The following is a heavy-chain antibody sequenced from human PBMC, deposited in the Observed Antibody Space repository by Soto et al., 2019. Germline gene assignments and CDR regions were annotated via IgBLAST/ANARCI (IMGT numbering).Heavy chain of an antibody. V-gene: IGHV1-69*06. D-gene: IGHD2-2*01. CDR1: GGPFSSYA. CDR2: IIPIFGTA. Sequence: SVKVSCKSSGGPFSSYAMSWVRQAAGQGLEWMGGIIPIFGTANYAQKFQGRVTITADKSTSTAYMELSSLRSEDTAVYYCARSRPSGVVPAAMYYYGMDVWGQGTPVTVSS. CDR3: ARSRPSGVVPAAMYYYGMDV. J-gene: IGHJ6*02.